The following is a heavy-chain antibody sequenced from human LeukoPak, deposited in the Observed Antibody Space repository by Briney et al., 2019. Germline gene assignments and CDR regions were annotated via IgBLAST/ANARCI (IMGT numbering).Heavy chain of an antibody. CDR3: ARADFWSGNDY. J-gene: IGHJ4*02. V-gene: IGHV3-21*01. CDR2: ISSSSSYI. CDR1: GFTFSSYS. D-gene: IGHD3-3*01. Sequence: GGSLRLSCAASGFTFSSYSMNWVRQAPGKGLDWVSSISSSSSYIYYADSVKGRFTISRDNAKNSLYLQMNSLRAEDTAVYYCARADFWSGNDYWGQGTLVTVSS.